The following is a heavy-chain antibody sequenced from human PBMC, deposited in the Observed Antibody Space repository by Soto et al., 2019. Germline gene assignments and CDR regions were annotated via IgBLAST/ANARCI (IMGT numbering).Heavy chain of an antibody. J-gene: IGHJ6*03. CDR2: IYSGGST. D-gene: IGHD4-4*01. CDR3: ARDPYSNNDPYYYYYYMDV. CDR1: GFTVSSNY. Sequence: GGSLRLSCAASGFTVSSNYMSWVRQAPGKGLEWVSVIYSGGSTYYADSVKGRFTISRDNSKNTLYLQMNSLGAEDTAGYYCARDPYSNNDPYYYYYYMDVWGKGTTVTVSS. V-gene: IGHV3-66*01.